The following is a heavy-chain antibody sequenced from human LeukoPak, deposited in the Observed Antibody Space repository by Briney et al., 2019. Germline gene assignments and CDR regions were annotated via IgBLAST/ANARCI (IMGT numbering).Heavy chain of an antibody. V-gene: IGHV3-23*01. CDR3: ANPPADCTNGVCYTHY. Sequence: PGGSLRLSCAASGFTFSSYAMSWVRQAPGKGLEWVSAISGSGGSTYYADSVKGRFTISRDNSKNTLYLQMNSLRAEDTAVYYCANPPADCTNGVCYTHYWGQGTLVTVSS. D-gene: IGHD2-8*01. CDR1: GFTFSSYA. CDR2: ISGSGGST. J-gene: IGHJ4*02.